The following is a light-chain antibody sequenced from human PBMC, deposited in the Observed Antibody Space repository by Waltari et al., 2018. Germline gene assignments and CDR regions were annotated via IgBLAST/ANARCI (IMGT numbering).Light chain of an antibody. CDR1: SGDVATFDY. V-gene: IGLV2-8*01. J-gene: IGLJ1*01. CDR3: SSYAHSDKAL. CDR2: EVN. Sequence: QSALTQPPSASGSHGQSVTISCTGTSGDVATFDYVSWYQQQPGKAPKLIIYEVNKRPPGVPDRFSGSKSGTTASLTISGLRAEDEADFYCSSYAHSDKALFGGGTRVSV.